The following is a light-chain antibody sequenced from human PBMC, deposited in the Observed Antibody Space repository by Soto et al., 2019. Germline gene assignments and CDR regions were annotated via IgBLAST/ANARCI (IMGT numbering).Light chain of an antibody. V-gene: IGLV2-14*03. CDR3: ASYASSNTVL. J-gene: IGLJ2*01. CDR2: DVT. CDR1: SSDIGGYNY. Sequence: QSVLTQPASVSGSPGQSITISCTGTSSDIGGYNYVSWYQQHPGKAPKLMIYDVTYRPSGVSNRFSASKSGNTASLTISGLQAEDEADYYCASYASSNTVLFGGGTKVTGL.